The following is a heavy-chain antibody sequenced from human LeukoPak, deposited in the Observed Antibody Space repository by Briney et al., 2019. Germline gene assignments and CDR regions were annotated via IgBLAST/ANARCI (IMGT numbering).Heavy chain of an antibody. J-gene: IGHJ4*02. CDR3: ARDERATIVDY. CDR1: GYTFTSYG. CDR2: INPSGGST. V-gene: IGHV1-46*01. D-gene: IGHD5-12*01. Sequence: ASVKVSCKASGYTFTSYGISWVRQAPGQGLEWMGIINPSGGSTSYAQKFQGRVTMTRDMSTGTVYMELSSLRSEDTAVYYCARDERATIVDYWGQGTLVTVSS.